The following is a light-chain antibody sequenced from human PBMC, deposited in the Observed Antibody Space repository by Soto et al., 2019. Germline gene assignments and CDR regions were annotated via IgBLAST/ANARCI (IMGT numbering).Light chain of an antibody. CDR3: QQYGSSPGT. J-gene: IGKJ1*01. V-gene: IGKV3-20*01. CDR1: QNVSSNL. Sequence: TVWTQSPGTLSFSPGERATLSCRASQNVSSNLVVWYQQHPGQAPRLLIYEVSNRATGIPARFSGSGSGTDFTLTISRLEPEDFAVYYCQQYGSSPGTFGQGTKVDIK. CDR2: EVS.